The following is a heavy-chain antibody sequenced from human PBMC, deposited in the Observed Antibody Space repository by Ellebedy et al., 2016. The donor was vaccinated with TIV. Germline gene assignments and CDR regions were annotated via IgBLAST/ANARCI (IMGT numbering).Heavy chain of an antibody. CDR1: GYTFTSYG. V-gene: IGHV1-18*01. J-gene: IGHJ4*02. D-gene: IGHD6-19*01. CDR3: VRAVAEFYYFDY. CDR2: ISAYNGNT. Sequence: ASVKVSCXASGYTFTSYGISWVRQAPGQGLEWMGWISAYNGNTNYAQKLQGRVTMTTDTSTSKAYMELSRLRSDDTAVYYCVRAVAEFYYFDYWGQGTLVTVSS.